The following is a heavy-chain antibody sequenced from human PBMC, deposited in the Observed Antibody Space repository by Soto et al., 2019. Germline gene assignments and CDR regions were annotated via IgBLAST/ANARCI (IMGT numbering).Heavy chain of an antibody. CDR3: ARNRNPSSKTHGMDV. Sequence: EVQLVESGGGLVEPGGSLRLSCAPFGLSFSTHSMNWVRQAPGKGLEWVSSISSDSYYIYYADSVKGRFTISRDNAKNSLYLQMNSLRADDTAVYYCARNRNPSSKTHGMDVWGQGTPVTVSS. J-gene: IGHJ6*02. V-gene: IGHV3-21*01. CDR1: GLSFSTHS. CDR2: ISSDSYYI.